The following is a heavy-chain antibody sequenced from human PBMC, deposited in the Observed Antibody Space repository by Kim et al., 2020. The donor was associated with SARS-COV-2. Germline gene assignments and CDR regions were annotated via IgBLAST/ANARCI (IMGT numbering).Heavy chain of an antibody. D-gene: IGHD3-10*01. Sequence: GGSLRLSCAASGFTFSSYAMSWVRQAPGKGLQWVSAISGSGGSTYYADSMKGRFTISRDNSKNTLYLQMNSLRAEDTAVYYCATSTLKYLMVRGIQWGGAFDIWGQGTMVTVSS. CDR2: ISGSGGST. CDR3: ATSTLKYLMVRGIQWGGAFDI. V-gene: IGHV3-23*01. J-gene: IGHJ3*02. CDR1: GFTFSSYA.